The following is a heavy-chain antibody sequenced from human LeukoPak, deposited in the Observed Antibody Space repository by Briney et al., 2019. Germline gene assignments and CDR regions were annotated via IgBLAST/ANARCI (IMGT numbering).Heavy chain of an antibody. J-gene: IGHJ4*02. CDR2: ISGNGRST. CDR3: ARAGHCTNGICYTADFDY. Sequence: GGSLRLSCAASGFTFNNYAMSWVRQAPGKGLEWVSAISGNGRSTYYADSVKGRFTISRDNSKDTLYLQMNSLRAEDTAVYYCARAGHCTNGICYTADFDYWGQGTLVTVSS. D-gene: IGHD2-8*01. CDR1: GFTFNNYA. V-gene: IGHV3-23*01.